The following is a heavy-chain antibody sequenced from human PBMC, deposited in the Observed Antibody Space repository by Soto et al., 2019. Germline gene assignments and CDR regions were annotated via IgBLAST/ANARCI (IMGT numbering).Heavy chain of an antibody. V-gene: IGHV3-21*01. Sequence: GGSLRLSCAASGFTFSSYSMNWVRQAPGKGLEWVSSISSSSSYIYYADSVKGRFTISRDNAKNSLYLQMNSLRAEDTAVYYCARDKDSSGHDYWGQGTLVTVSS. CDR2: ISSSSSYI. D-gene: IGHD6-19*01. CDR3: ARDKDSSGHDY. CDR1: GFTFSSYS. J-gene: IGHJ4*02.